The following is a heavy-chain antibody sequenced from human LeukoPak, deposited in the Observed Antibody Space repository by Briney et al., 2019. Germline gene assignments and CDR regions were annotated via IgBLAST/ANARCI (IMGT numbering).Heavy chain of an antibody. CDR3: ARDVTATYYGSGSPDMNWFDP. Sequence: QAGGSLRLSCAASGFTVSSNYMSWVRQAPGKGLEWVSVIYSGGSTYYADSVKGRFTISRDNSKNTLYLQMNSLRAEDTAVYYCARDVTATYYGSGSPDMNWFDPWGQGTLVTVSS. CDR2: IYSGGST. CDR1: GFTVSSNY. D-gene: IGHD3-10*01. J-gene: IGHJ5*02. V-gene: IGHV3-66*01.